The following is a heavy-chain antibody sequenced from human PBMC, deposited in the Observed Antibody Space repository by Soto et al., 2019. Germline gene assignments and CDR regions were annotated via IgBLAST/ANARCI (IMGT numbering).Heavy chain of an antibody. CDR2: ISLSGSTI. D-gene: IGHD3-3*02. CDR3: ARESFSASPNFFDY. V-gene: IGHV3-48*03. Sequence: GGSLRLSCAASGFSFSNYEMNWVRQAPGKGLEWVSYISLSGSTIYYADSVKGRFTISRDDAKNSLYLQMNSLRADDTAVYYCARESFSASPNFFDYWGQGTLVTVSS. J-gene: IGHJ4*02. CDR1: GFSFSNYE.